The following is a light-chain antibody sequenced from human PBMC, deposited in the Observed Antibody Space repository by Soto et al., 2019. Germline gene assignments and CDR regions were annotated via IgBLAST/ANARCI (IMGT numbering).Light chain of an antibody. CDR1: PSVTNY. J-gene: IGKJ5*01. Sequence: EIVLTQSPATLSLSPGERATLSCRASPSVTNYLAWYQQKPGQAPRLVIYGAFNRATGIPARFSGSGSGTDFTLTISGLEPEDFAVYYCQQRSNWPPITFGQGTRLEIK. V-gene: IGKV3-11*01. CDR2: GAF. CDR3: QQRSNWPPIT.